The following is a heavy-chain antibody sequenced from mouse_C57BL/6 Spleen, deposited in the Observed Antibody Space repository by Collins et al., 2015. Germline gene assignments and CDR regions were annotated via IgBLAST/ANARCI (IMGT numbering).Heavy chain of an antibody. Sequence: EVQLQQSGAELVRPGSSVKMSCKTSGYTFTNYGKLGEAEAWTGLEWIGYIYIGNGYTEYNEKFKGKATLTSDTSSSTAYMQLSSLTSEDSAIYFCARDGRRHAMDYWGQGTSVIVSS. D-gene: IGHD1-1*01. CDR1: GYTFTNYG. V-gene: IGHV1-58*01. J-gene: IGHJ4*01. CDR2: IYIGNGYT. CDR3: ARDGRRHAMDY.